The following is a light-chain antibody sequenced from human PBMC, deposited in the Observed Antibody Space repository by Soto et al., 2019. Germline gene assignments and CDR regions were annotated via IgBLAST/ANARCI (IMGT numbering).Light chain of an antibody. CDR2: GAS. J-gene: IGKJ1*01. Sequence: EFVLTQSPGTLSLSPGERATLSCRASQSVSSSYLAWYQQKPGQAPSLLIYGASTRATGIPARFSGSGSGTEFTLTISRLQSEDFAVYYCLQYNKWPPWTFGQGTKVDI. CDR1: QSVSSSY. V-gene: IGKV3-15*01. CDR3: LQYNKWPPWT.